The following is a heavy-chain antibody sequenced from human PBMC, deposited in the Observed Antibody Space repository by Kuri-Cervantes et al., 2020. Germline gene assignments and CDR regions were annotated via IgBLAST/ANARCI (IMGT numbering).Heavy chain of an antibody. V-gene: IGHV4-4*02. CDR2: TSFSSGTT. CDR3: ARLPIQDGGYFDY. Sequence: SETLSLTCDVSGDSISNNKWWSWVRQPPGKGLEWIGETSFSSGTTNYNPSLKSRVTVSVDTSKNQFSLKLSSVTAADTAVYYCARLPIQDGGYFDYWGQGTLVTVSS. CDR1: GDSISNNKW. D-gene: IGHD3-16*01. J-gene: IGHJ4*02.